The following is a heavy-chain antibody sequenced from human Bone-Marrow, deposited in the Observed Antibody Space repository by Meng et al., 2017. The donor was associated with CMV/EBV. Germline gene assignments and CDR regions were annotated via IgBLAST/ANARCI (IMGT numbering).Heavy chain of an antibody. CDR3: ARGGLYSSSWYDP. CDR2: INHSGIT. V-gene: IGHV4-34*01. Sequence: SETLSLTCAVSGGSFSGYYWSWIRQSPGKGLEWIGEINHSGITNYNPSLKSRVTISVDTSKNQFSLKLSSVTAADTAVYYCARGGLYSSSWYDPWGQGTLVTVSS. CDR1: GGSFSGYY. J-gene: IGHJ5*02. D-gene: IGHD6-13*01.